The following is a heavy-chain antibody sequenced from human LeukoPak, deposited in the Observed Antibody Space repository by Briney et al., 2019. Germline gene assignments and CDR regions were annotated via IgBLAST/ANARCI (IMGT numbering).Heavy chain of an antibody. Sequence: ASVKVSCKASGYTFTSYYMHWVRQAPGQGLEWMGIINPSGGSTSYAQKFQGRVTMTRDTSTSTVYMELSSLRSEDTAVYYCARDSYDSSGYPAQGLDYWGQGTLVTVPS. CDR1: GYTFTSYY. V-gene: IGHV1-46*01. J-gene: IGHJ4*02. CDR3: ARDSYDSSGYPAQGLDY. D-gene: IGHD3-22*01. CDR2: INPSGGST.